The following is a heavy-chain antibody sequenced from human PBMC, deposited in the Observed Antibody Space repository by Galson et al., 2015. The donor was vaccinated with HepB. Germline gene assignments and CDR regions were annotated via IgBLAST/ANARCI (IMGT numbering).Heavy chain of an antibody. J-gene: IGHJ6*02. CDR1: GYPLPIYG. V-gene: IGHV1-18*04. CDR3: ASTPSSGYYYYYYGMDV. CDR2: SSAYNGNT. Sequence: SVKVSCKASGYPLPIYGSSWVRLAPGQGLEGMGWSSAYNGNTNFAQNFQGRVTMTTDTSTSTAYMGLRSLGSDDTAVYYCASTPSSGYYYYYYGMDVWGQGTTVTVSS. D-gene: IGHD3-22*01.